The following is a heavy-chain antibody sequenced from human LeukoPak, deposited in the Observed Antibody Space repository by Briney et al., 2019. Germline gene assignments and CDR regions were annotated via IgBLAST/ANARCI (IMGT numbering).Heavy chain of an antibody. CDR3: ARDYYDSSGYYDSFDY. CDR1: GGTFSSYA. D-gene: IGHD3-22*01. J-gene: IGHJ4*02. CDR2: IIPILGIA. V-gene: IGHV1-69*04. Sequence: SVKVSCKASGGTFSSYATSWVRQAPGQGLEWMGRIIPILGIANYAQKFQGRVTITADKSTSTAYMELSSLRSEGTAVYYCARDYYDSSGYYDSFDYWGQGTLVTVSS.